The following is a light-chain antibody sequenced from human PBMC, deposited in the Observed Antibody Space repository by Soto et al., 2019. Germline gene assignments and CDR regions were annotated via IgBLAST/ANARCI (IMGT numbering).Light chain of an antibody. CDR3: HQYYGSPWT. V-gene: IGKV4-1*01. J-gene: IGKJ1*01. CDR1: QSVFYSPKNKNS. CDR2: WAS. Sequence: DIVMTQSPDSLAVSLGERATIKCKSSQSVFYSPKNKNSLAWYQQKPGQPPKLLIYWASTRESGVPDRFSGSGSVTDFTLTISGVQAEDVAVYYCHQYYGSPWTFGQGTKVEIK.